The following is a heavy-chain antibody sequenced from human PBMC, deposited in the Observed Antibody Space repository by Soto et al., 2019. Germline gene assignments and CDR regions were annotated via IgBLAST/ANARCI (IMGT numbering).Heavy chain of an antibody. J-gene: IGHJ6*02. D-gene: IGHD2-15*01. V-gene: IGHV1-69*13. CDR3: ARGYCSGGDCYSGMNV. Sequence: ASVKVSCKASGGTFSTHAIIWVRQAPGHGLEWMGGIIPISGTTYYTQKFQGRVTITADEPTSTAFMELSSLKSDDTAVFYCARGYCSGGDCYSGMNVWGQGTMVTVSS. CDR1: GGTFSTHA. CDR2: IIPISGTT.